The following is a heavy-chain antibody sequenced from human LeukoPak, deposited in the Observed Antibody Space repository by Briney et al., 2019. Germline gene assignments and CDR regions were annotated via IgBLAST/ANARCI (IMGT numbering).Heavy chain of an antibody. V-gene: IGHV3-23*01. CDR3: AAYCRSTSCQRDY. J-gene: IGHJ4*02. D-gene: IGHD2-2*01. CDR1: GFTFSSYA. CDR2: ISVSGGTT. Sequence: GGSLRLSCAASGFTFSSYALNWVRQAPGKGLEWVSGISVSGGTTAYADSVKGRFTISRDNSKNTLFLQMNSLSAEDTAVFYCAAYCRSTSCQRDYWGQGTLVTVSS.